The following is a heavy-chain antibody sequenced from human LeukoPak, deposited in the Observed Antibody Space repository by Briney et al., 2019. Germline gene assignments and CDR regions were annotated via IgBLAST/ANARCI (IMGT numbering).Heavy chain of an antibody. V-gene: IGHV1-2*02. J-gene: IGHJ4*02. Sequence: ASVKVSCTPSGYTFTHYYLHWVRQAPGQGLEWVGWIHPNTGATHHAQKFQGRLTMTRDTSISTVYMELTRLRSDDTAVYYCARDMGRYSGYDYDYWGQGTLVTASS. CDR1: GYTFTHYY. CDR3: ARDMGRYSGYDYDY. CDR2: IHPNTGAT. D-gene: IGHD5-12*01.